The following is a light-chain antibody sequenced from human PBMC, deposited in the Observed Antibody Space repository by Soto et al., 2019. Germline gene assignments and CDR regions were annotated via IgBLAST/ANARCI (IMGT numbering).Light chain of an antibody. CDR2: GAS. CDR3: QQYSTWPVT. Sequence: EIVMTQSPGTMSVSPGQRLTFSCKALQRVIRNLEWYEHKPAQAPRLLISGASTGATGIPARFSGSGSGTEFTLPINSLPSEDFELYYCQQYSTWPVTFGGGTKVDIK. V-gene: IGKV3-15*01. J-gene: IGKJ4*01. CDR1: QRVIRN.